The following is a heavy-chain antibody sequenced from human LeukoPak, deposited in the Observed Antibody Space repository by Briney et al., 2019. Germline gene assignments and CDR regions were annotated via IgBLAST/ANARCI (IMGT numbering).Heavy chain of an antibody. Sequence: GGSLRLSCAASGFTFSSYSMNWVRQAPGKGLEWVSYISSSSSTIYYADSVKGRFTISRDNSKNTLYLQMNSLRAEDTAVYYCAKGYDFWSGYNIFDYWGQGTLVTVSS. CDR2: ISSSSSTI. D-gene: IGHD3-3*01. CDR3: AKGYDFWSGYNIFDY. CDR1: GFTFSSYS. V-gene: IGHV3-48*01. J-gene: IGHJ4*02.